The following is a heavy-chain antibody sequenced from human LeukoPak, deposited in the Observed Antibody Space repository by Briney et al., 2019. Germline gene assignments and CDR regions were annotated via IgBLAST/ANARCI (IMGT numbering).Heavy chain of an antibody. CDR1: GFTFSNYV. CDR2: LSGSGGIT. V-gene: IGHV3-23*01. CDR3: AKDHDGRIAVADIDY. J-gene: IGHJ4*02. D-gene: IGHD6-19*01. Sequence: PGGSLRLSCAASGFTFSNYVMTWVRQAPGKGLEWVSTLSGSGGITYYADSVKGRFTISRDNSKNTLYLQMNSLRAEDTAIYYCAKDHDGRIAVADIDYWGQGTLVTVSS.